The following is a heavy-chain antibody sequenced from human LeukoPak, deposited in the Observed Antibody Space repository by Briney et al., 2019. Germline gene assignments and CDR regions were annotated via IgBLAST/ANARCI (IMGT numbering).Heavy chain of an antibody. Sequence: SETLSLTCTVSGGSISSYYWSWIRQPPGKGLEWIGYIYYSGSTNYNPSLKSRVTISVDTSKNQFSLKLSSVTAADTAMYYCARDMGASRTLDYWAKGTLFTFS. J-gene: IGHJ4*02. D-gene: IGHD1-26*01. V-gene: IGHV4-59*12. CDR2: IYYSGST. CDR1: GGSISSYY. CDR3: ARDMGASRTLDY.